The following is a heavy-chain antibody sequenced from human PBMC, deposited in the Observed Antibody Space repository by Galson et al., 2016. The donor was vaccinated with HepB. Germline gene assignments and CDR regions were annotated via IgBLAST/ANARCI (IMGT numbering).Heavy chain of an antibody. V-gene: IGHV4-4*02. J-gene: IGHJ4*02. CDR1: GDSISGDNW. CDR3: ARDHARELIGN. CDR2: VYHSGST. D-gene: IGHD1-26*01. Sequence: SETLSLTCVVSGDSISGDNWWSWVRQPPGKGLEWIGEVYHSGSTNHNPSLKSRVTMSVDKSNNQFSLKLTSVTAADTAVYYCARDHARELIGNWGQGTLVTVYS.